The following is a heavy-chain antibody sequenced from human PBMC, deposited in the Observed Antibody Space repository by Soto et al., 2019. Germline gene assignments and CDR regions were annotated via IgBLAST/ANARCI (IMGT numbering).Heavy chain of an antibody. J-gene: IGHJ6*02. Sequence: SVKVSCKASGSGFIRSGIQWVRQAHGQRLERIGWIVVASGQTNYAQNFRGRVAITRDTSTATAYIELTGLTSEDTAVYFCSADRPDIGVGWWVWGQGTTVTVSS. CDR2: IVVASGQT. CDR1: GSGFIRSG. D-gene: IGHD2-15*01. V-gene: IGHV1-58*02. CDR3: SADRPDIGVGWWV.